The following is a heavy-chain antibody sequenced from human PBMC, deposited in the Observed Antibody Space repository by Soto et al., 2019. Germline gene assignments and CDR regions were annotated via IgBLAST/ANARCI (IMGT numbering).Heavy chain of an antibody. CDR1: GFAFDSYW. V-gene: IGHV3-74*01. CDR3: TRGPRPSSAGTGAY. Sequence: EVQLVESGGGLVQPGGSLRLSCAASGFAFDSYWMHWVRQVPGESPVWVSRIDYDGTTTTYVDSVKGRFTISRDNAKNTLYLQMNSLRAEDTAVYYCTRGPRPSSAGTGAYWGQGTLVTVSS. D-gene: IGHD6-13*01. J-gene: IGHJ4*02. CDR2: IDYDGTTT.